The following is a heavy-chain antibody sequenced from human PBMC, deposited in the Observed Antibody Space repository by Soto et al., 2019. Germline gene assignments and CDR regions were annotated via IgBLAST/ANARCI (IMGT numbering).Heavy chain of an antibody. J-gene: IGHJ3*02. CDR2: IYYSGST. V-gene: IGHV4-31*03. CDR3: ARDATLNLSSGYFTGAFDI. D-gene: IGHD3-22*01. Sequence: QVQLQESGPGLVKPSQTLPLTCTVSGGSISSGGYYWSWIRQHPGTGLEWIGYIYYSGSTYYNPSLKSRVTISVDTSKNQFSLKLSSVTAADTAVYYCARDATLNLSSGYFTGAFDIWGQGTMVTVSS. CDR1: GGSISSGGYY.